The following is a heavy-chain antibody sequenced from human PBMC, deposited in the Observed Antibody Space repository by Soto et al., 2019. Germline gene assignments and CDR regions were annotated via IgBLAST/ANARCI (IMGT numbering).Heavy chain of an antibody. D-gene: IGHD3-3*02. V-gene: IGHV3-30*14. J-gene: IGHJ3*01. CDR2: MTYDGATE. CDR3: ARVRLSIAVNSALDV. CDR1: GFTFSDYV. Sequence: QVRLVESGGGVVQPGTSLRLSCAASGFTFSDYVIHWVRQAAGKGLEWVESMTYDGATEYYADSVKGRFTMSRDNYKRALSLQMNSLRPDDTAVYYCARVRLSIAVNSALDVWGQGTTVIVSS.